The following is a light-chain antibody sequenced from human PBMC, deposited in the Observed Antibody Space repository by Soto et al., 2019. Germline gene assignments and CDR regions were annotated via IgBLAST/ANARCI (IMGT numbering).Light chain of an antibody. CDR1: SGDIGTYNL. CDR3: CSYAGRSTVI. CDR2: EGN. J-gene: IGLJ2*01. V-gene: IGLV2-23*01. Sequence: QSALTQPASVSGSPGQSITISCTGSSGDIGTYNLVSWYQQHPGRAPKLIIFEGNKRPSGVSNRFSASKSGNTASLAISGLQAEDEADYHRCSYAGRSTVICGGGTKLTVL.